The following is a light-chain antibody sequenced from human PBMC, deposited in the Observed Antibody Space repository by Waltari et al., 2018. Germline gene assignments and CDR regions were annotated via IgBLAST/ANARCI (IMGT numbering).Light chain of an antibody. J-gene: IGLJ3*02. CDR3: SSYTSSNTWV. V-gene: IGLV2-14*04. CDR2: DVS. Sequence: WDQQDPGKAPKLMIYDVSKRPSGVSNRFSGSKSGNTVSLTISGLQAEDEADYYCSSYTSSNTWVFGGGTKLTVL.